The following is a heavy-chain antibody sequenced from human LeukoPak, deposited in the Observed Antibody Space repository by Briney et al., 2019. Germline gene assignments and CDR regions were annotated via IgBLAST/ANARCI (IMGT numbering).Heavy chain of an antibody. D-gene: IGHD2-2*01. CDR1: GFTFSSYS. Sequence: SGGSLRLSCAASGFTFSSYSMNWVRQAPGKGLEWVSYISSSRSTIYYADSVKGRFTISRDNAKNSLYLQMNSLRAGDTAVYYCARTPGYCSSTSCYYYFDYWGQGTLVTVSS. CDR3: ARTPGYCSSTSCYYYFDY. J-gene: IGHJ4*02. V-gene: IGHV3-48*04. CDR2: ISSSRSTI.